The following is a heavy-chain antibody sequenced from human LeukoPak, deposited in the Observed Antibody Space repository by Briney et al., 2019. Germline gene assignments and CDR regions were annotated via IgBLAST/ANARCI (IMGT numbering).Heavy chain of an antibody. V-gene: IGHV4-34*01. CDR3: ARVEVDMVVSEIDAFDI. CDR1: GGSFSGYY. D-gene: IGHD2-2*03. CDR2: INHSGST. Sequence: SETLSLTCAVYGGSFSGYYWSWIRQPPGKGLEWIGEINHSGSTNYNPSLKSRVTISVDTSKNQFSLKLSSVTAADTAVYYCARVEVDMVVSEIDAFDIWGQGTMVTVSS. J-gene: IGHJ3*02.